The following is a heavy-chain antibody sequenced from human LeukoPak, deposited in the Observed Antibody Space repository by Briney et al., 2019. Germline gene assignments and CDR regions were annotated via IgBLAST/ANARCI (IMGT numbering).Heavy chain of an antibody. Sequence: GASVKVSCKASGFTFTSSAMQWVRQARGQRLEWIGWIVVGSGNTNYAQKFQERVTITRDMSTSTAYMELSSLRSEDTAVYYCAAVPYSSGWWVAFDIWGQGTMVTVSS. D-gene: IGHD6-19*01. CDR3: AAVPYSSGWWVAFDI. CDR2: IVVGSGNT. V-gene: IGHV1-58*02. CDR1: GFTFTSSA. J-gene: IGHJ3*02.